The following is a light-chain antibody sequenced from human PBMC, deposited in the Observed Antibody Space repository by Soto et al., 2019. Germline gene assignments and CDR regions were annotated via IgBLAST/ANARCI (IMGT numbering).Light chain of an antibody. CDR2: GAS. V-gene: IGKV3-20*01. Sequence: EIVLTQSPGTLSLSPGERATLSCRASQSVSSSYLAWYQQKPGQAPRLLIYGASSRATGIPDRFSGSGSGTDFTLTIGRLEPEDFAVYYCQQYGSSPTTFGGGTKVDIK. CDR1: QSVSSSY. CDR3: QQYGSSPTT. J-gene: IGKJ4*01.